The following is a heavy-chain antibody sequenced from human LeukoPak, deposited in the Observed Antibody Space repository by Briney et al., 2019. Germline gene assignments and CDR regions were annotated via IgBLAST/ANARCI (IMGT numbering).Heavy chain of an antibody. V-gene: IGHV3-30*02. CDR1: GFTFNGYG. J-gene: IGHJ6*03. D-gene: IGHD2-15*01. CDR2: IRPDGQNK. Sequence: PGGSLRLSCAASGFTFNGYGMYWVRQAPGKGPEWLAFIRPDGQNKYCAESVKGRFMISRDNSKQTVDLHMSSLRDEDTARYYCAKEGEGSWDMDVWGTGTTVTVSS. CDR3: AKEGEGSWDMDV.